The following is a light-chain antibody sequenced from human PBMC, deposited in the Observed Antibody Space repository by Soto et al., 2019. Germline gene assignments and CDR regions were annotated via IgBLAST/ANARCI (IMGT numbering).Light chain of an antibody. J-gene: IGLJ1*01. CDR2: DDN. Sequence: QSVLTQPPTVYAAPGQKVTISCSGSSSNIGGNSVSWYQQLPGTAPKLLIYDDNTRPSGIPDRFSGSKSGTSATLGITGFQTGDEADYYSGKWDNSLSAYVFRKVSDVTV. V-gene: IGLV1-51*01. CDR1: SSNIGGNS. CDR3: GKWDNSLSAYV.